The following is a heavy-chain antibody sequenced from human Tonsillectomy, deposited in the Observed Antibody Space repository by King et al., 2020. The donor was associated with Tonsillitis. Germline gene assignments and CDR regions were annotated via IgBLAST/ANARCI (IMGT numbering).Heavy chain of an antibody. V-gene: IGHV3-74*01. J-gene: IGHJ5*02. CDR3: TRYATAFRYDFWSCSYQSAGSHNWFDP. Sequence: VQRVESGGGLVQPGGSLRLSCAAPGFTFSRYWMHWVRHAPGKGLVWGSRINSDGSSTRYADSVKGRFTISRDNAKNTLYLQMNSLRAEDTAVYYCTRYATAFRYDFWSCSYQSAGSHNWFDPRGQGTLVAVSS. CDR2: INSDGSST. D-gene: IGHD3-3*01. CDR1: GFTFSRYW.